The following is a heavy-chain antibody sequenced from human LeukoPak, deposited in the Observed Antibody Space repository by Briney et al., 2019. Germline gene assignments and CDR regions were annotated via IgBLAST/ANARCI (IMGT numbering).Heavy chain of an antibody. V-gene: IGHV4-59*01. CDR3: ARGRRYNWTLDY. Sequence: SETLSLTCTVSGGSISSYYWSWIRQPPGKGLEWIGYIYYSGSTNYNPSLKSRVTISVDTSKNQFSLKLSSVTAADTAVYYCARGRRYNWTLDYRGQGTLVTVSS. D-gene: IGHD1-20*01. J-gene: IGHJ4*02. CDR1: GGSISSYY. CDR2: IYYSGST.